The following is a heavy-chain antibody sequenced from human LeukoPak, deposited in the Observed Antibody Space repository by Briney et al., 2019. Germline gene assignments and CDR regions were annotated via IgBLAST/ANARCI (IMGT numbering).Heavy chain of an antibody. Sequence: SETLSLTCTVSGGSISSYYWSWIRQPPGKGLEWIGYIYYSGSTNYNPSLKSRVTISVDTSKNQFSLKLSSVTAADTAVYYCAKVREDSSGYSYSPFDYWGQGTLVTVSS. V-gene: IGHV4-59*08. CDR2: IYYSGST. D-gene: IGHD3-22*01. CDR1: GGSISSYY. CDR3: AKVREDSSGYSYSPFDY. J-gene: IGHJ4*02.